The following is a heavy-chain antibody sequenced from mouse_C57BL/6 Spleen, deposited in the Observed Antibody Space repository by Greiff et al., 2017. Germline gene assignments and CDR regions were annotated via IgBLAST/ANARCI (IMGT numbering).Heavy chain of an antibody. Sequence: VQLQQSGPELVKPGASVKISCKASGYAFSSSWMNWVKQRPGKGLEWIGRIYPGDGDTNYTGRFKGQATLTADKSSSTAYMQLSSLTSEDSAVDFCATIYYDYAMDYWGQGTSVTVSS. CDR3: ATIYYDYAMDY. CDR1: GYAFSSSW. J-gene: IGHJ4*01. V-gene: IGHV1-82*01. D-gene: IGHD2-4*01. CDR2: IYPGDGDT.